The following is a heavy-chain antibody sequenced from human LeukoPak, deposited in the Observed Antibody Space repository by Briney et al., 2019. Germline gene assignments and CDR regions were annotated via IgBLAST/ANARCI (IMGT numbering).Heavy chain of an antibody. CDR1: GSIFSSYG. Sequence: PGRSLRLSCVASGSIFSSYGMHWVRQAPGKGLEWVAFIRYDGTNKYYADAVKGRFTISRDNSKNTLYLQMNSLRSEDTAVYYCAKDLLGYSGSYQLDYWGQGTLVTVSS. J-gene: IGHJ4*02. V-gene: IGHV3-30*02. CDR2: IRYDGTNK. CDR3: AKDLLGYSGSYQLDY. D-gene: IGHD1-26*01.